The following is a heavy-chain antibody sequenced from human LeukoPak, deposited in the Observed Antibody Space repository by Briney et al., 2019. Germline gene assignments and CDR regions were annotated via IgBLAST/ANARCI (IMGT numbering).Heavy chain of an antibody. Sequence: SETLSLTCTVSGGSVSSGSYYWSWIRQPPGKGLEWIGYIYYSGSTNYNPSLKSRVTISVDTSKNQFSLKLSSVTAADTAVYYCARARRGYSYGTNFYYFDYWGQGTLVTVSS. J-gene: IGHJ4*02. CDR1: GGSVSSGSYY. V-gene: IGHV4-61*01. CDR2: IYYSGST. CDR3: ARARRGYSYGTNFYYFDY. D-gene: IGHD5-18*01.